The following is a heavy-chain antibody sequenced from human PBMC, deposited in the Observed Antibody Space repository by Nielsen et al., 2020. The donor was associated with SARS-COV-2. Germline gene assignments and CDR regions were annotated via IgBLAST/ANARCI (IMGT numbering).Heavy chain of an antibody. V-gene: IGHV3-30*18. Sequence: GGSLRLSCAASGFTFSSYGMHWVRQAPGKGLEWVAVISYDGSNKYYADSVKGRFTISRDNSKNTLYLQMNSLRAEDTAVYYCAKDVRLKWELQLFDYCGQGTLVTVSS. CDR1: GFTFSSYG. CDR2: ISYDGSNK. J-gene: IGHJ4*02. D-gene: IGHD1-26*01. CDR3: AKDVRLKWELQLFDY.